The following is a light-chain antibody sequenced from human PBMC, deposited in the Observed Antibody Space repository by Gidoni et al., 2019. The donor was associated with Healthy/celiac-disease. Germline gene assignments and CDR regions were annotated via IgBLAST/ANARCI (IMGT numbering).Light chain of an antibody. Sequence: DIVMTQSPDFLAVSLGARATINCKSSQSVLYSSNNKNYLAWYQQKPGQPPKLLIYWASTRESGVPDRFSGSGSGTDFTLTISSLQAEDVAVYYCQQYYSTPCSFGQGTKLEIK. V-gene: IGKV4-1*01. CDR3: QQYYSTPCS. CDR2: WAS. CDR1: QSVLYSSNNKNY. J-gene: IGKJ2*04.